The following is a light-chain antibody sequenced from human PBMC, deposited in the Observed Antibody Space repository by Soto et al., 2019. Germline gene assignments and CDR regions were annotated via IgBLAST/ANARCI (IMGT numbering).Light chain of an antibody. CDR3: HQATSGLRT. CDR2: GAS. V-gene: IGKV3-15*01. J-gene: IGKJ1*01. Sequence: IVMTQSPATLSMSPGDRATLSCRASQNVATNVAWYQQKPGQAPRLLIYGASIRATGVPARFSGSGSETEFTLTIDSLQSEDFAVFYCHQATSGLRTFGRGTRVEV. CDR1: QNVATN.